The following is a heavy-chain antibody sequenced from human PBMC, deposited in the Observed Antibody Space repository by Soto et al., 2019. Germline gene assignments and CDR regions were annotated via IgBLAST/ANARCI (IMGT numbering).Heavy chain of an antibody. J-gene: IGHJ6*02. CDR3: ARHFGMATKNYYYYYGMDV. V-gene: IGHV1-2*02. CDR2: INPNSGGT. CDR1: GYTFTGYY. D-gene: IGHD5-12*01. Sequence: ASVKVSCKASGYTFTGYYMHWVRQAPGQGLEWMGWINPNSGGTNYSPSFQGHVTISADKSISTAYLQWSSLKASDTAMYYCARHFGMATKNYYYYYGMDVWGQGTTVTVSS.